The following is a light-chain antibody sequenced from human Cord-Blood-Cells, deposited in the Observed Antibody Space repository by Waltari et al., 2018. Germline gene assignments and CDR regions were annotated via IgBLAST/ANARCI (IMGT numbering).Light chain of an antibody. CDR1: ALQQQY. J-gene: IGLJ3*02. CDR2: KDS. V-gene: IGLV3-25*03. CDR3: QSADSSGTWV. Sequence: SYELTQPPSASASPGQTARITCSGDALQQQYAYWYQQKPGQAPVLVIYKDSERPSGIPERFSGSSSGTTVTLTISGVQAEDEADYYCQSADSSGTWVFGGGTKLTVL.